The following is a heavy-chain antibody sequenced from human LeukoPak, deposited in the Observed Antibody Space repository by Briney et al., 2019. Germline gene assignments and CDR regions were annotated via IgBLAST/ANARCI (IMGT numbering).Heavy chain of an antibody. CDR2: IRYDGGNK. D-gene: IGHD6-6*01. Sequence: GGSLRLSCAASGFTFSSYGMHWVRQAPGKGLEWVAFIRYDGGNKYYADSVKGRFTISRDNSKNTLYLQMNSLRAEDTAVYYCAKKQLFFAFDIWGQGTMVTVSS. V-gene: IGHV3-30*02. CDR1: GFTFSSYG. CDR3: AKKQLFFAFDI. J-gene: IGHJ3*02.